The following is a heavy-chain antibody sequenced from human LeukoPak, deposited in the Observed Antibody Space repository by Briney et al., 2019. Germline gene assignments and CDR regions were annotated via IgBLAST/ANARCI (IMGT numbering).Heavy chain of an antibody. Sequence: ASVKVPCKASGYTFTSYGISWVRQAPGQGLEWMGWISAYNGNTNYAQKLQGRVTMTTDTSTSTAYMELRSLRSDDTAVYYCARVAWGNYYDSSGYYGYFDYWGQGTLVTVSS. CDR1: GYTFTSYG. J-gene: IGHJ4*02. V-gene: IGHV1-18*01. CDR2: ISAYNGNT. D-gene: IGHD3-22*01. CDR3: ARVAWGNYYDSSGYYGYFDY.